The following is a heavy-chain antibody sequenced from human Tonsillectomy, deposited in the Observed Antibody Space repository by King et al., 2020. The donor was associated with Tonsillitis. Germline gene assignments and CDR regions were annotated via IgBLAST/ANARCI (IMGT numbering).Heavy chain of an antibody. CDR2: IYYSGST. CDR1: GGSISSSSYY. D-gene: IGHD3-9*01. V-gene: IGHV4-39*01. J-gene: IGHJ4*02. Sequence: QLQESGPGLVKPSETLSLTCTVSGGSISSSSYYWGWIRQPPGKGLEWIGSIYYSGSTFYNPSLKSRVTISVDTYKNQFSLKLSSVTAADTAVYYCARHFPLYLDWLGHKVGFVSWGQGTLVTVSS. CDR3: ARHFPLYLDWLGHKVGFVS.